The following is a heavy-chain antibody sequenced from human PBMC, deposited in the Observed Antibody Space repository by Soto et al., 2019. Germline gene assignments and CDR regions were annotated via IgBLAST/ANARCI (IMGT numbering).Heavy chain of an antibody. V-gene: IGHV1-46*01. J-gene: IGHJ5*02. CDR2: INPSGGST. CDR1: GYTFTSYY. Sequence: ASVKVSCKASGYTFTSYYMHWVRQAPGQGLEWMGIINPSGGSTSYAQKFQGRVTMTRDTSTSTVYMELSSLRSEDTAVYYCAREDGSWNDDHWFAPWGQGTLVTVSS. CDR3: AREDGSWNDDHWFAP. D-gene: IGHD1-1*01.